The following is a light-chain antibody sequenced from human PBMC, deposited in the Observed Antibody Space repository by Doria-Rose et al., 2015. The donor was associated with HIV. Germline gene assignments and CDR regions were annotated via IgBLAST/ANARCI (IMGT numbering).Light chain of an antibody. CDR3: HQYGTSWT. CDR1: QSFSSTY. Sequence: EIVLTQSPGTLSLSPGERATLSCRASQSFSSTYLAWYQQKPGQAPSLLIYDGSTRATGIPDRFSAIGSVTDFTLTINRLEPEDFALYYCHQYGTSWTFGQGTKVEI. J-gene: IGKJ1*01. CDR2: DGS. V-gene: IGKV3-20*01.